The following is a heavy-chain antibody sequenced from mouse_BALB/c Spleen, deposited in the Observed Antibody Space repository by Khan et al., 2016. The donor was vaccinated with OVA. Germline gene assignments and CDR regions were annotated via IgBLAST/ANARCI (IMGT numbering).Heavy chain of an antibody. CDR3: ARGGSSGPAWFTY. D-gene: IGHD3-1*01. CDR2: IRYDGNS. CDR1: GYSITSGYF. J-gene: IGHJ3*01. Sequence: EVQLQESGPGLVKPSQSLSLTCSVTGYSITSGYFWNWIRQLPGNNLEWMGYIRYDGNSNYNPSFKNRIPFTRDTSTNQFFMKLNSVTPEDTATYYCARGGSSGPAWFTYWGQGTLVTVSA. V-gene: IGHV3-6*02.